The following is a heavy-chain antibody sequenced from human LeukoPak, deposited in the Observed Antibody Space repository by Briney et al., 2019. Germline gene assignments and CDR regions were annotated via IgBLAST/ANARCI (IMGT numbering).Heavy chain of an antibody. V-gene: IGHV3-30-3*01. CDR1: GFTFTNYA. J-gene: IGHJ4*02. D-gene: IGHD2-21*02. Sequence: GGSLRLSCAASGFTFTNYAPHWVRQAPGKGLEWVAVISYDGTNKYYADSVKGRFTISRDNSKNTLSLQMNSLRAEDTALYYCARGFVLGAAKNYFDYWGQGALVTVSS. CDR3: ARGFVLGAAKNYFDY. CDR2: ISYDGTNK.